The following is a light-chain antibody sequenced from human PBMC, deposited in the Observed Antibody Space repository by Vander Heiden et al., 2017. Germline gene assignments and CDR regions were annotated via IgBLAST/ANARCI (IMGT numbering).Light chain of an antibody. J-gene: IGLJ2*01. CDR3: QSYDSSLSGSV. V-gene: IGLV1-40*01. CDR1: SSNIGAGYD. Sequence: QSVLPQPPSGAGGPGQTVTISCTGSSSNIGAGYDVHWYQQLPGTAPKLLIYGNSNRPSGVPDRFSGSKSGTSASLAITGLQAEDEADYYCQSYDSSLSGSVFGGGTKLTVL. CDR2: GNS.